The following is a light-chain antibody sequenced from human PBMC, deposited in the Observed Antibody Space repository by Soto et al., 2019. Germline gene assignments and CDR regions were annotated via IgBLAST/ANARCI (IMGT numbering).Light chain of an antibody. CDR2: AAS. CDR3: QQSYNTPIT. V-gene: IGKV1-39*01. Sequence: DIQMTQSPSSLSASLGDRVTITCRASQTISNYLNLYQQKSGRAPELLVYAASNLQSGVPSRFTGSGSGTHFTLTISGLEPADFATYFCQQSYNTPITFGQGTRLEIK. CDR1: QTISNY. J-gene: IGKJ5*01.